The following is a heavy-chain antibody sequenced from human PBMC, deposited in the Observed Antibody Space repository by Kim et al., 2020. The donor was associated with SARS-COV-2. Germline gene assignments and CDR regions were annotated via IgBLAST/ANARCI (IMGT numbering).Heavy chain of an antibody. Sequence: SLRLSCAAFGFTFDDYAMHWVRQTPGKGLEWVSGINWNSGSIGYADSVKGRFTISRDNAKNSLYLQMNSLRAEDTALWYCAKGRVVAGTLTQVDYWGQGTLVTVSS. D-gene: IGHD6-19*01. V-gene: IGHV3-9*01. CDR1: GFTFDDYA. J-gene: IGHJ4*02. CDR2: INWNSGSI. CDR3: AKGRVVAGTLTQVDY.